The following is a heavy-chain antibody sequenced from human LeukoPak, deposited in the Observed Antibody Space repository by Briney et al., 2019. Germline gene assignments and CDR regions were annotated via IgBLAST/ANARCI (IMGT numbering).Heavy chain of an antibody. CDR2: IKQDGSEK. V-gene: IGHV3-7*01. CDR3: AREPTAMVTGGAFDI. J-gene: IGHJ3*02. CDR1: GFTFSSYW. Sequence: RSGGSLRLPCAASGFTFSSYWMSWVRQAPGKGLEWVANIKQDGSEKYYVDPVKGRFTISRDNAKNSLYLQMNSLRAEDTAVYYCAREPTAMVTGGAFDIWGQGTMVTVSS. D-gene: IGHD5-18*01.